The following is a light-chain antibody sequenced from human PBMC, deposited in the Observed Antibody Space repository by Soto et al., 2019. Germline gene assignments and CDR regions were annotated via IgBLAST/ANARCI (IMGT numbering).Light chain of an antibody. V-gene: IGKV3-20*01. CDR3: QQYGGSPPYT. J-gene: IGKJ2*01. CDR2: GAS. CDR1: QSVSSGY. Sequence: ESALTQSPGTLSLSPGERATLSCRASQSVSSGYIACYQQRPGQAPRLLIYGASSRATGIPDRFSGSGSGTDFTLTISRLEPEDFAVYYCQQYGGSPPYTFGQGTKLEIK.